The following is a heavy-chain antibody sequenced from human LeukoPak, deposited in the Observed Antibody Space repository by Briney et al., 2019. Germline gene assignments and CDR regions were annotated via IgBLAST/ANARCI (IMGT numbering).Heavy chain of an antibody. Sequence: GASVKVSCKASGYTFTGYYMHWVRQAPGQGLEWMGWINLNSGGTNYAQKFQGRVTMTRDTSISTAYMELSRLRSDDTAVYYCARGPRYSPGYWGQGTLVTVSS. CDR2: INLNSGGT. CDR1: GYTFTGYY. D-gene: IGHD5-18*01. CDR3: ARGPRYSPGY. V-gene: IGHV1-2*02. J-gene: IGHJ4*02.